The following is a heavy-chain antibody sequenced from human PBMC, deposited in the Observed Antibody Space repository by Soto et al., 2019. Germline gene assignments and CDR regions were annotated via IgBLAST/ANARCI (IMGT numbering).Heavy chain of an antibody. J-gene: IGHJ5*02. CDR3: ASLTTVVTNWFDP. V-gene: IGHV1-69*13. D-gene: IGHD4-17*01. Sequence: GASVKVSCKASGGTFSSYAISWVRQAPGQGLEWMGGIIPIFGTANYAQKFQGRVTITADESTSTAYMELNSLRSEDTAVYYCASLTTVVTNWFDPWGQGTLVTVSS. CDR1: GGTFSSYA. CDR2: IIPIFGTA.